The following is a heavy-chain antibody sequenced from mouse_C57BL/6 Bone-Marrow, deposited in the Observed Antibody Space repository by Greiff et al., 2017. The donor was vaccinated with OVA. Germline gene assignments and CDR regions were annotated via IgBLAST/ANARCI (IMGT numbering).Heavy chain of an antibody. Sequence: DVMLVESGGGLVKPGGSLKLSCAASGFTFSDYGMHWVRQAPEKGLEWVAYISSGSSTIYYADTVKGRFTISRDNAKNTLFLQMTSLRSEDTAMYYCATNYGSSPAWFAYWGQGTLVTVSA. CDR2: ISSGSSTI. J-gene: IGHJ3*01. CDR3: ATNYGSSPAWFAY. CDR1: GFTFSDYG. V-gene: IGHV5-17*01. D-gene: IGHD1-1*01.